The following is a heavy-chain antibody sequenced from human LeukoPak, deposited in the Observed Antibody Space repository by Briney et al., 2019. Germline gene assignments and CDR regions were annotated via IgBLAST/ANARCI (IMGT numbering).Heavy chain of an antibody. J-gene: IGHJ4*02. CDR3: ARDLAAAGYFDC. V-gene: IGHV4-61*02. CDR1: GDSISGSSDY. D-gene: IGHD6-13*01. Sequence: PSETLSLTCNVSGDSISGSSDYWSWIRQPAGKGLEWIGRIYASGSTTYNPSLKSRVTMAVDTSKTQFSLKLSSVTAADTAVYYCARDLAAAGYFDCWGQGTLVTVPS. CDR2: IYASGST.